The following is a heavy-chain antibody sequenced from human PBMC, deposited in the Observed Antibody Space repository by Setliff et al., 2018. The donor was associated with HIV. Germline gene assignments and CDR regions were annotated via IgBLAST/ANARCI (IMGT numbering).Heavy chain of an antibody. CDR2: MSYSGSS. J-gene: IGHJ4*02. Sequence: PSETLSLTCTVSGASISSGGYYWSWIRQHPGKGLEWIGYMSYSGSSFYKSSLKSRVSMSIDTSKNQFSLNVSSVTAADTAIYYCTRGPEGVAGGDYWGQGILVTVSS. CDR1: GASISSGGYY. V-gene: IGHV4-31*03. D-gene: IGHD3-3*01. CDR3: TRGPEGVAGGDY.